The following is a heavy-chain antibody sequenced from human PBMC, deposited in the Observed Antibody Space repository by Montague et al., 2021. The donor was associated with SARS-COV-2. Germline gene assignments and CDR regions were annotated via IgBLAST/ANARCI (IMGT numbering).Heavy chain of an antibody. CDR2: IDWDDDK. CDR3: ARSFSIFGVVIIPAYFDY. J-gene: IGHJ4*02. V-gene: IGHV2-70*01. CDR1: GFSLSTSGMC. Sequence: PALAKPTKTLTLTCTFSGFSLSTSGMCVSWIRQPPGKALEWLALIDWDDDKYYSTSLKTRLTISKDTSKNQVVLTMTNMDPVDTATYYCARSFSIFGVVIIPAYFDYWGQGTLVTVSS. D-gene: IGHD3-3*01.